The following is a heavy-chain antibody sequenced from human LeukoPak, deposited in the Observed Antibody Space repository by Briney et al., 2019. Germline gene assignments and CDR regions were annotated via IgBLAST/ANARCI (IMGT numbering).Heavy chain of an antibody. D-gene: IGHD3-9*01. Sequence: GGCLRLSCATPGFIFSSYWMCSVRQAPGKGLEWVANIKSDGSEEYYGDSVKSRFTISRDNAKNSLYLQMNSLRVDDTAVYYCARGDTWLRHGGQGSLVTVPS. CDR3: ARGDTWLRH. CDR2: IKSDGSEE. J-gene: IGHJ4*02. V-gene: IGHV3-7*04. CDR1: GFIFSSYW.